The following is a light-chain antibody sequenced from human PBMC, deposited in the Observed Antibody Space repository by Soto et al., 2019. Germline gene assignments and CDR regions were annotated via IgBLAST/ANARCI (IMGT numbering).Light chain of an antibody. CDR2: LGS. CDR1: QSLLQRTGYND. V-gene: IGKV2-28*01. J-gene: IGKJ5*01. Sequence: DIVMTQSPLTLPVSLGEPASISCRSRQSLLQRTGYNDLNWYLQKPGQPPKLLIYLGSNQASGVPDRFSSSGSGTDFTLNISRAHAEDVGVYYCMQALQTPITFGQGTRLEIK. CDR3: MQALQTPIT.